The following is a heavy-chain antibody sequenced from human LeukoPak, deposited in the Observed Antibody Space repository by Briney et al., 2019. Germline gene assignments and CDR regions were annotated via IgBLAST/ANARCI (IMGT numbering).Heavy chain of an antibody. Sequence: SETLSLTCTVSGGSVSSGSYYWSWIRQPPGKGLEWIGYIYYSGSTNYNPSLKSRVTISVDTSKNQFSLKLSSVTAADTAVYYCARDNQDNSAFDCWGQGTLVTVSS. CDR3: ARDNQDNSAFDC. D-gene: IGHD3-22*01. V-gene: IGHV4-61*01. CDR2: IYYSGST. CDR1: GGSVSSGSYY. J-gene: IGHJ4*02.